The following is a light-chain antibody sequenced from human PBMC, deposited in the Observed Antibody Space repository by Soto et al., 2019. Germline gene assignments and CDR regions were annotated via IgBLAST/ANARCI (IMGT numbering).Light chain of an antibody. CDR3: QQYASSPVYT. CDR1: QSVSSSY. CDR2: GAS. V-gene: IGKV3-20*01. J-gene: IGKJ2*01. Sequence: EIVLTQSPGTLSLSPGERATLSCRASQSVSSSYLAWYQQKPGQAPRLLIYGASSRATGIPDRFSGSGSGTEFTLSISRLEPEDCAVYYCQQYASSPVYTFGQGTKLEIK.